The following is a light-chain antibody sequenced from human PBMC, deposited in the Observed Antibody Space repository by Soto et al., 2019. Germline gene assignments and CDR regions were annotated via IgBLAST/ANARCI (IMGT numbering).Light chain of an antibody. CDR3: KQYSSSPMYT. CDR2: GAS. CDR1: QSVSSSY. V-gene: IGKV3-20*01. J-gene: IGKJ2*01. Sequence: EIVLTQSPGTLSLSPGERATLSCRASQSVSSSYLAWYQQKPGQAPRLLIYGASSRATGIPDRFSGSGSGKDFTLTISRLEPEDLAVYYCKQYSSSPMYTFGQGTKLEIK.